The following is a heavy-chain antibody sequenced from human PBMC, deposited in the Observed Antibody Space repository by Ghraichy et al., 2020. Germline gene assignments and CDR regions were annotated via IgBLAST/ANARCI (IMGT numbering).Heavy chain of an antibody. CDR2: IYYSGST. CDR3: ARLGGGYDFWSGYYLEPDYFDY. Sequence: SETLSLTCTVSGGPISSYYWSWIRQPPGKGREWIGYIYYSGSTNYNPSLKSRVTISVDTSKNQFSLKLSSVTAADTAVYYFARLGGGYDFWSGYYLEPDYFDYWGQGSLVTVSS. J-gene: IGHJ4*02. V-gene: IGHV4-59*01. CDR1: GGPISSYY. D-gene: IGHD3-3*01.